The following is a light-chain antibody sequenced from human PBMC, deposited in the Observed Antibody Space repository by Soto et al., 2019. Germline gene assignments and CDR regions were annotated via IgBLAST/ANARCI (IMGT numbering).Light chain of an antibody. CDR1: QSVSSDT. Sequence: ETVLTQSPGTLSLSPGERATLSCRASQSVSSDTFAWYQQKPGQAPRLLLYGASTRATGIPDRFSGSGSGTDFTLTVSRLEPDDFAVYYCQQYGTSPSWTFGQGTKVEIK. J-gene: IGKJ1*01. V-gene: IGKV3-20*01. CDR3: QQYGTSPSWT. CDR2: GAS.